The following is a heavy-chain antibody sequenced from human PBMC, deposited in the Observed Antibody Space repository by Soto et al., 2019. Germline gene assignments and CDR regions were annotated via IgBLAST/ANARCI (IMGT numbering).Heavy chain of an antibody. CDR2: ISGSGGST. Sequence: PGGSLRLSCAASGFTFSSYAMSWVRQVPGKGLEWVSAISGSGGSTYYADSVKGRFTISRDNSKNTLYLQMNSLRAEDTAVYYCAKDTTAQWKVVIIRYWGQGTLVTVSS. V-gene: IGHV3-23*01. CDR3: AKDTTAQWKVVIIRY. D-gene: IGHD3-3*01. J-gene: IGHJ4*02. CDR1: GFTFSSYA.